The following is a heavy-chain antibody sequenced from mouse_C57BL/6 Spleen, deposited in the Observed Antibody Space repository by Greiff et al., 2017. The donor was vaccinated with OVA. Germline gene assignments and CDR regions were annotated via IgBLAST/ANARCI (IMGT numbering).Heavy chain of an antibody. CDR2: INPNNGGT. Sequence: EVQLQQSGPELVKPGASVKISCKASGYTFTDYYMNWVKQSHGKSLEWIGDINPNNGGTSYNQKFKGKATLPVDKSSSTAYMDVSSLPSEDSAVYYCAKSLTAQATWFAYWGQGTLVTVSA. CDR1: GYTFTDYY. J-gene: IGHJ3*01. V-gene: IGHV1-26*01. CDR3: AKSLTAQATWFAY. D-gene: IGHD3-2*02.